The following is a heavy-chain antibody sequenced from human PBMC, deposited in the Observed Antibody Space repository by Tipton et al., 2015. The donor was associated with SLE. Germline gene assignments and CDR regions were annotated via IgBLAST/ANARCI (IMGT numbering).Heavy chain of an antibody. D-gene: IGHD4-23*01. Sequence: RSLRLSCAASGFTFSSYAMHWVRQAPGKGLEWVAVISYDGSNKYYADSVKGRFTISRDNSKNTLYLQMNSLRAEDTAVYYCARVEDTVVTPGAFDIWGQGTMVTVSS. CDR3: ARVEDTVVTPGAFDI. CDR2: ISYDGSNK. CDR1: GFTFSSYA. V-gene: IGHV3-30-3*01. J-gene: IGHJ3*02.